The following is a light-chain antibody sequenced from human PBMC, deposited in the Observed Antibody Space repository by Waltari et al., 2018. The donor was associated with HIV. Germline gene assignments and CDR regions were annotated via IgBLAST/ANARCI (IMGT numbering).Light chain of an antibody. CDR3: MQALETPLT. Sequence: DIVMTQSPVALFVTPGEPASISCRSSQRLLKSNGYMYLDWYLQKPGQSPQLLSYLGSNRASGVPDRFSASGSATDFTLKISRVEAEDVGVYYCMQALETPLTFGGGTKVEI. CDR1: QRLLKSNGYMY. J-gene: IGKJ4*01. CDR2: LGS. V-gene: IGKV2-28*01.